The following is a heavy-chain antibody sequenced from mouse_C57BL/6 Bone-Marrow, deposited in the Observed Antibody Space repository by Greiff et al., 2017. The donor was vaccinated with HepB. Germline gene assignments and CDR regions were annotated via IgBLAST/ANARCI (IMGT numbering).Heavy chain of an antibody. CDR1: GYTFTDYE. CDR3: TRCRYREWFAY. D-gene: IGHD2-14*01. Sequence: VKLMESGAELVRPGASVTLSCKASGYTFTDYEMHWVKQTPVHGLEWIGAIDPETGGTAYNQKFKGKAILTADKSSSTAYMELRSLTSEDSAVYYCTRCRYREWFAYWGQGTLVTVSA. V-gene: IGHV1-15*01. J-gene: IGHJ3*01. CDR2: IDPETGGT.